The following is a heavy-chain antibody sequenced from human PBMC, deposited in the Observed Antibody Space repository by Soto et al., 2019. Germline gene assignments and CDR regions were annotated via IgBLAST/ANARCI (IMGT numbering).Heavy chain of an antibody. CDR1: GDTFTSYY. J-gene: IGHJ6*02. CDR2: INPSGGST. D-gene: IGHD3-22*01. V-gene: IGHV1-46*01. Sequence: ASVKVSCKASGDTFTSYYMHWVRQAPGQGLEWMGIINPSGGSTSYAQKFQGRVTMTRDTSASTVYMELSSLRSEDTAVYYCARFRKDYYDSSGYSSYYYGMDVWGQGTTVTVSS. CDR3: ARFRKDYYDSSGYSSYYYGMDV.